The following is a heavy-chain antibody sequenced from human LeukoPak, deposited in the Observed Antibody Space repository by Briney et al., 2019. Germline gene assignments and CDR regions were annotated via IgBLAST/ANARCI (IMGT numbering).Heavy chain of an antibody. V-gene: IGHV1-69*06. CDR3: ARALGEQWLLYGPRYYYYYYMDV. J-gene: IGHJ6*03. CDR1: GYTFTSYA. Sequence: ASVKVSCKASGYTFTSYAISWVRQAPGQGLEWMGGIIPIFGTANYAQKFQGRVTITADKSTGTAYMELSSLRSEDTAVYYCARALGEQWLLYGPRYYYYYYMDVWGKGTTVTVSS. D-gene: IGHD6-19*01. CDR2: IIPIFGTA.